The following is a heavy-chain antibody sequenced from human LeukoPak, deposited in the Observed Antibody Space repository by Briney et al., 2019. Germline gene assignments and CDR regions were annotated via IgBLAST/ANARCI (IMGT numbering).Heavy chain of an antibody. Sequence: GGSLRLSCAASGFTFSSYSMNWVRQAPGKGLEWVSSISSSSSYIYYADSVKGRFTISRDNAKNSLYLQMNSLRAEDTAVYYCARDHRLAELEATTDRYWGQGTLVTVSS. CDR3: ARDHRLAELEATTDRY. CDR2: ISSSSSYI. J-gene: IGHJ4*02. CDR1: GFTFSSYS. V-gene: IGHV3-21*01. D-gene: IGHD1-1*01.